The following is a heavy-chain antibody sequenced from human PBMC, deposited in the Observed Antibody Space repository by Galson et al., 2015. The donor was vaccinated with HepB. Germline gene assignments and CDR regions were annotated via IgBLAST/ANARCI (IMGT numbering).Heavy chain of an antibody. D-gene: IGHD3-22*01. V-gene: IGHV3-9*01. J-gene: IGHJ6*02. CDR2: ISWDSGNI. Sequence: SLRLSCATSGFTFDDFAMHWVRQAPGKGLERVSSISWDSGNIAFADSVRGRFTVSRDNAKKSLYLQMNSLRAEDTALYYCATGMVKYFHYGMDVWGQGTTVTVSS. CDR3: ATGMVKYFHYGMDV. CDR1: GFTFDDFA.